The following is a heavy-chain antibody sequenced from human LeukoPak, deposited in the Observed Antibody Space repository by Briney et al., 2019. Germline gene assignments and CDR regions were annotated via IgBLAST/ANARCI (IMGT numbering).Heavy chain of an antibody. CDR3: ARDPYYYDSSGYYRHFDY. CDR2: IYYSGST. D-gene: IGHD3-22*01. CDR1: GGSISSSSYY. J-gene: IGHJ4*02. Sequence: SETLSLTCTVSGGSISSSSYYWGWLRQPPGKGLEWIGSIYYSGSTYYNPSLKSRVTISVDTSKNQFSLKLSSVTAADTAVYYCARDPYYYDSSGYYRHFDYWGQGTLVTVSS. V-gene: IGHV4-39*07.